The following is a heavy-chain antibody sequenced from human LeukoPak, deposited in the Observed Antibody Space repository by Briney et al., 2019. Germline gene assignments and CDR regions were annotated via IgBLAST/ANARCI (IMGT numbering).Heavy chain of an antibody. CDR1: GGSFSGYY. CDR3: ARGRVYYSARSPYGFDP. V-gene: IGHV4-34*01. J-gene: IGHJ5*02. Sequence: PSETLSLTCAVYGGSFSGYYWSWIRQPPGKGLEWIGEINHSGSTNYNPSLKSRVTISVDTSKNQFSLKLSSVTAADTAVYYCARGRVYYSARSPYGFDPWGQGTLVTVSS. D-gene: IGHD3-10*02. CDR2: INHSGST.